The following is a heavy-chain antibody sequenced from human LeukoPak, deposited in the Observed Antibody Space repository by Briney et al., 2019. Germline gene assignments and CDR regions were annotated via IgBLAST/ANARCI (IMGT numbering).Heavy chain of an antibody. V-gene: IGHV1-69*13. CDR1: GGTFSSYA. J-gene: IGHJ4*02. D-gene: IGHD2-2*01. CDR3: ARGHQLGGGFDY. CDR2: IIPVFGKT. Sequence: SVKVSCKASGGTFSSYAISWVRQARGQGLEWMGAIIPVFGKTNYAQKFQGRVTITADESTSTAYMELSSLRSEDTAVYYCARGHQLGGGFDYWGQGTLVTVSS.